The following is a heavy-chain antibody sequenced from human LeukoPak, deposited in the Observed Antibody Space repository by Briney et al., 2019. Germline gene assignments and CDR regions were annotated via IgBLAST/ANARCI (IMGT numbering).Heavy chain of an antibody. CDR3: AREISPADSSSAFDS. Sequence: SETLSLTCAVYGGSFSGYYWSWIRQPPGKGLEWIGEINHSRSTNYNPSLKSRVTISVDTSKNQFSLKLNSVTAADTAVYYCAREISPADSSSAFDSWGQGTLVTVSS. V-gene: IGHV4-34*01. CDR1: GGSFSGYY. CDR2: INHSRST. D-gene: IGHD6-6*01. J-gene: IGHJ4*02.